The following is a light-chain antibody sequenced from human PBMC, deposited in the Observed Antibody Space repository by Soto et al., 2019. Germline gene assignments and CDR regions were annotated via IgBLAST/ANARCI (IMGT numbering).Light chain of an antibody. CDR1: SGDIGVYDS. CDR3: CSYAGSYSYV. V-gene: IGLV2-11*01. J-gene: IGLJ1*01. CDR2: DVN. Sequence: QSALTQPRSVSGSPGQSVSISCTGTSGDIGVYDSVSWYQQYPGKAPTVVIYDVNKRPSGVPDRFSGSKSGNTASLTISGLQAEDEADYYCCSYAGSYSYVFGTGTKVTVL.